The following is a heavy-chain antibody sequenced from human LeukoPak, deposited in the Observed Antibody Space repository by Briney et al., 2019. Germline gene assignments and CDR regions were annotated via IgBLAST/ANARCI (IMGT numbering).Heavy chain of an antibody. V-gene: IGHV2-5*02. D-gene: IGHD6-19*01. CDR1: GFSLSTSGVA. CDR3: AHVKYSSGWYVYYYYYMDV. CDR2: IYWDDDK. Sequence: SGPTLVNPTQTLTLTCTFSGFSLSTSGVAVGWIRQPPGKALEWLALIYWDDDKRYSPSLKSRLTITKDTSKNQVVLTMTNMDPVDTATYYCAHVKYSSGWYVYYYYYMDVWGKGTTVTVSS. J-gene: IGHJ6*03.